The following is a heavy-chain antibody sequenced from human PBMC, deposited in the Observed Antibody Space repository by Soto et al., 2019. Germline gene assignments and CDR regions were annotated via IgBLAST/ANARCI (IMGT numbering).Heavy chain of an antibody. J-gene: IGHJ4*02. CDR2: IDYDGSTT. CDR3: AKDISLRGWVYLVVEY. CDR1: GFVFESYW. Sequence: EVHLEQSGGGLVQPGGSLRLSCRTSGFVFESYWMHWVRQVRGKSPVWVSRIDYDGSTTHYADSVKGRFTISRDNAKNSLHLQMNSLRAEDTAVYYCAKDISLRGWVYLVVEYWGQGTLVTVSP. D-gene: IGHD6-13*01. V-gene: IGHV3-74*01.